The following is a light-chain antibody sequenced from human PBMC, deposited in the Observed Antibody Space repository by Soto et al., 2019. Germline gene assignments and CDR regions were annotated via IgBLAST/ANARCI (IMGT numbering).Light chain of an antibody. CDR3: QQYSKSPLT. V-gene: IGKV3-20*01. J-gene: IGKJ1*01. CDR2: GAS. CDR1: LTVSDNY. Sequence: EIVLTQSPGTLSLSPGERATLSCRASLTVSDNYLAWYQQKAGQVPRLVIYGASSRATGIPDRFSASGSGIDFTLTISRLEPEDFAVYYCQQYSKSPLTFGQGTKVEVK.